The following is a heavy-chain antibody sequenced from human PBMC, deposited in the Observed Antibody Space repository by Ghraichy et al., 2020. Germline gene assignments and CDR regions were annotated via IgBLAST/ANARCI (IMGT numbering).Heavy chain of an antibody. CDR3: ARDWGSIAVAGTRPFDY. D-gene: IGHD6-19*01. V-gene: IGHV3-21*01. CDR1: GFTFSSYT. CDR2: ISSSSSYI. Sequence: GSLRLSCAASGFTFSSYTMNWVRQAPGRGLEWVSSISSSSSYIYYADSVKGRFTISRDNAQNSLYLLMNSLRAEDTAVYYCARDWGSIAVAGTRPFDYWGQGTLVTVSS. J-gene: IGHJ4*02.